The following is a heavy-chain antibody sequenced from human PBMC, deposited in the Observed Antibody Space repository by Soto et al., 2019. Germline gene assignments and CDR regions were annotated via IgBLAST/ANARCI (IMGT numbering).Heavy chain of an antibody. J-gene: IGHJ4*02. V-gene: IGHV4-59*01. CDR2: IYYSGNT. CDR1: GGSIITYY. CDR3: ARAPHYYDSSGYDY. D-gene: IGHD3-22*01. Sequence: SETLSLTCTVSGGSIITYYWSWILQPPGKGLEWIGYIYYSGNTNYNPSLKSRVTISVDTSKKQFSLKLSSVTAADTAVYYCARAPHYYDSSGYDYWGQGTLVTVSS.